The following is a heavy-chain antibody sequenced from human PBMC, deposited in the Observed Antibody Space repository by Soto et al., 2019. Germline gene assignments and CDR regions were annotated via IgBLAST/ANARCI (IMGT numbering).Heavy chain of an antibody. CDR2: INAGNGNT. CDR3: ARDLAFGVSDY. V-gene: IGHV1-3*01. D-gene: IGHD3-10*01. J-gene: IGHJ4*02. CDR1: GYTFTSYA. Sequence: QVQLVQSGAEVEKPGASVKVSCKASGYTFTSYAIHWVRQAPGQRLEWMGWINAGNGNTKYSQKFQGRVTITRDTSASTAYMELSSLRSEDTAVYYCARDLAFGVSDYWGQGTLVTVSS.